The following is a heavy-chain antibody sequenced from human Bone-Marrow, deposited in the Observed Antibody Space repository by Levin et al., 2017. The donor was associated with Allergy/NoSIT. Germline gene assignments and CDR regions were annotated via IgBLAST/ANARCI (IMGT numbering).Heavy chain of an antibody. CDR2: ISGSGGST. Sequence: GGSLRLSCAASGFTFSSYAMSWVRQAPGKGLEWVSAISGSGGSTYYADSVKGRFTISRDNSKNTLYLQMNSLRAEDTAVYYCAKDRQQWLVRRGIYYYYGMDVWGQGTTVTVSS. J-gene: IGHJ6*02. D-gene: IGHD6-19*01. V-gene: IGHV3-23*01. CDR3: AKDRQQWLVRRGIYYYYGMDV. CDR1: GFTFSSYA.